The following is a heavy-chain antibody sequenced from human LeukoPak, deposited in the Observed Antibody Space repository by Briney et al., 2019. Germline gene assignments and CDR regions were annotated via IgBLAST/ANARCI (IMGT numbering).Heavy chain of an antibody. D-gene: IGHD3-3*01. CDR1: GGSFSSYV. Sequence: SVKVSCKASGGSFSSYVITWVRQAPGQGLEWMGGIIPIFGTANYAQKFQGRVTITADESTSTAYMELSSLRSEDTAVYYCAREDYDFWSGYHNLPDYWGQGTLVTVSS. V-gene: IGHV1-69*13. CDR2: IIPIFGTA. CDR3: AREDYDFWSGYHNLPDY. J-gene: IGHJ4*02.